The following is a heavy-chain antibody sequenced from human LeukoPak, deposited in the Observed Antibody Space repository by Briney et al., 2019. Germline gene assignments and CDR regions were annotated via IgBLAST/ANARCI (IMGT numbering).Heavy chain of an antibody. CDR1: GFTFTNYL. V-gene: IGHV1-46*01. D-gene: IGHD6-13*01. CDR2: IAPSVDTT. CDR3: VRDFERQLQRSYFDY. J-gene: IGHJ4*02. Sequence: ASVKIACKSFGFTFTNYLLHWVRQAPGQGLEWVGRIAPSVDTTNYAQKFRGRVTMTRDTSTSTVYMELSSLTSEDTAVYYCVRDFERQLQRSYFDYWGQGTLVTVSS.